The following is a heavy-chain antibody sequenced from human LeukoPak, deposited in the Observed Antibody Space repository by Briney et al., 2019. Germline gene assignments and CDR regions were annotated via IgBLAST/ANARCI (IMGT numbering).Heavy chain of an antibody. V-gene: IGHV1-69*13. J-gene: IGHJ5*02. Sequence: ASVKVSCKASGGTFSSYAINWVRQAPGQGLKWMGGIIPIFGTANYAQKFQGRVTITADEYTSTAYMELSSLRSEDTAVYYCARDNGRAFYDFWSGSPYNWFDPWGQGTLVTVSS. D-gene: IGHD3-3*01. CDR2: IIPIFGTA. CDR3: ARDNGRAFYDFWSGSPYNWFDP. CDR1: GGTFSSYA.